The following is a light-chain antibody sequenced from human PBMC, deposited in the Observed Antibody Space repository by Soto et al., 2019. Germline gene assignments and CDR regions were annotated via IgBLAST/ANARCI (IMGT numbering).Light chain of an antibody. CDR1: QSINDT. CDR3: QQYNSWPWT. J-gene: IGKJ1*01. Sequence: EIVMTQSQATLSVSPGSRANLSCRASQSINDTLAWYQHKPGKAPRLLIYSASRGATGFPSRFSGSGSGTDFTLTISSLQSEDFAVYYCQQYNSWPWTFGQGTKVDIK. CDR2: SAS. V-gene: IGKV3-15*01.